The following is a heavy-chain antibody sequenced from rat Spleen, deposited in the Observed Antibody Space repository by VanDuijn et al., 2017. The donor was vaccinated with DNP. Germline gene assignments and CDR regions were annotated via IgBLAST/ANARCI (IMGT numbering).Heavy chain of an antibody. J-gene: IGHJ2*01. CDR2: IWITGST. Sequence: QVQLKESGPGLVQPSQTLSLTCTVSGFSLTNYNVHWVRQPTGKGLEWMGMIWITGSTDYNSALKSRLCISRDTSKSQVFLKMNSQQTEDIATYYCARDHGMALDYWGQGVMVTVSS. D-gene: IGHD1-7*01. V-gene: IGHV2-30*01. CDR3: ARDHGMALDY. CDR1: GFSLTNYN.